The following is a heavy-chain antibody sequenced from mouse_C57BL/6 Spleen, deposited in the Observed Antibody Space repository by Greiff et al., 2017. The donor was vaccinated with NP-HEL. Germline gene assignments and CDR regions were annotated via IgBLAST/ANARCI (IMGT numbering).Heavy chain of an antibody. D-gene: IGHD1-1*01. Sequence: VQLQQPGAELVKPGASVKLSCKASGYTFTSYWMQWVKQRPGQGLEWIGEIDPSDSYTNYNQKFKGKATLTVDTSSSTAYMQRSSLTSEDSAVYYCARCTTGVATSDYWGKGTTLTVSS. CDR3: ARCTTGVATSDY. J-gene: IGHJ2*01. CDR1: GYTFTSYW. V-gene: IGHV1-50*01. CDR2: IDPSDSYT.